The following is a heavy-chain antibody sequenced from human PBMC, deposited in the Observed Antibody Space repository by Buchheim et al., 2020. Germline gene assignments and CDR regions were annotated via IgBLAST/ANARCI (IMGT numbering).Heavy chain of an antibody. Sequence: QVQVQESGPGLVKPSETLFLTCDVSGDSVTSDHWWNWVRQPPGGGLEWIGEVFYTGSTNYNPSLRSRVTISLDKSRNQVFLQLNSVTAADTALYFCARSGGYCVDFWGHGTL. CDR3: ARSGGYCVDF. V-gene: IGHV4-4*02. CDR1: GDSVTSDHW. CDR2: VFYTGST. D-gene: IGHD2-21*02. J-gene: IGHJ4*01.